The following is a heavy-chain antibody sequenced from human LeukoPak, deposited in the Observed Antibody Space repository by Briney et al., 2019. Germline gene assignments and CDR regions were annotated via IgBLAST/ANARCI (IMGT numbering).Heavy chain of an antibody. Sequence: PSETLSLTCAVSGGSISSGGYSWSWIRQPPGKGLEWIGYIYHSGSTYYNPSLKSRVTISVDRSKNQFSLKLSSVTAADTAVYYCARYSQRYFQHWGQGTLVTVSS. CDR1: GGSISSGGYS. CDR2: IYHSGST. D-gene: IGHD2-15*01. CDR3: ARYSQRYFQH. V-gene: IGHV4-30-2*01. J-gene: IGHJ1*01.